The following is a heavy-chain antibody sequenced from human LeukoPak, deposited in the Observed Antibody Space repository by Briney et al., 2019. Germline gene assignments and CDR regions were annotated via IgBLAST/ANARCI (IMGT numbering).Heavy chain of an antibody. V-gene: IGHV1-8*02. Sequence: ASVKVSCKASGYTFTSYDINWVRQATGQGLEWMGWMNPNSGNTGYAQKFQGRVTMTRNTSISTAYMELSSLRSEDTAVYYCARGRGSYYGSGSYSNNWFDPWGQGTLVTVSS. J-gene: IGHJ5*02. CDR2: MNPNSGNT. D-gene: IGHD3-10*01. CDR3: ARGRGSYYGSGSYSNNWFDP. CDR1: GYTFTSYD.